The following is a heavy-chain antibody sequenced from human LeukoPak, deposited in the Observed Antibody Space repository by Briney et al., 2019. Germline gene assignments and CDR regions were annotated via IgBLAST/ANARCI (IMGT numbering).Heavy chain of an antibody. J-gene: IGHJ4*02. CDR3: ARDKGKYSGSYPLDY. V-gene: IGHV1-2*02. D-gene: IGHD1-26*01. CDR2: INPNSGGT. Sequence: GASVKVSCKASGYTFTGYYMHWVRQAPGQGLEWMGWINPNSGGTNYAQKFQGRVTMTRDTSISTAYMELSRLRSDDTAVYYCARDKGKYSGSYPLDYWAREPWSPSPQ. CDR1: GYTFTGYY.